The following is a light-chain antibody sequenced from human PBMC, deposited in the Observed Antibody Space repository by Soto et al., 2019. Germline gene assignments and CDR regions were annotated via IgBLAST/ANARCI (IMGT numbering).Light chain of an antibody. CDR1: SSNIGGTNY. J-gene: IGLJ2*01. CDR2: SNN. Sequence: QSVLTQPPSASGTPGQRVFISCSGGSSNIGGTNYAYWYQQLPGAAPKLLMHSNNLRPSGVPERISGSKSGTSASLAISGLRSGDEAVYYCASWDDRLGAVIFGGGTKVTVL. CDR3: ASWDDRLGAVI. V-gene: IGLV1-47*02.